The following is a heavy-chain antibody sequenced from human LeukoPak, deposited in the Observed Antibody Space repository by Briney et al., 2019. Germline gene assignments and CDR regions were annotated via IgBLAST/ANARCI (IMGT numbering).Heavy chain of an antibody. CDR1: GESFSGHY. Sequence: PSETLSLTCAVYGESFSGHYWTWIRQPPGKGLEWIGEINHRGSTNYNPSLKSRVTISADTSKNQFSLKMTSVTAADTAVYYCARAREIVAIDYWGQGTLVTVSS. J-gene: IGHJ4*02. CDR3: ARAREIVAIDY. V-gene: IGHV4-34*01. D-gene: IGHD5-12*01. CDR2: INHRGST.